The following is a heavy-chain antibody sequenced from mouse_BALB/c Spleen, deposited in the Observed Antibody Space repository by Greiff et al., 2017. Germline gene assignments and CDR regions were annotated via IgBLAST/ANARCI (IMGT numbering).Heavy chain of an antibody. V-gene: IGHV7-3*02. D-gene: IGHD4-1*01. Sequence: EVKVVESGGGLVQPGGSLRLSCATSGFTFTDYYMSWVRQPPGKALEWLGFIRNKANGYTTEYSASVKGRFTISRDNSQSILYLQMNTLRAEDSATYYCARDLGPHFDYWGQGTTLTVSS. CDR1: GFTFTDYY. J-gene: IGHJ2*01. CDR2: IRNKANGYTT. CDR3: ARDLGPHFDY.